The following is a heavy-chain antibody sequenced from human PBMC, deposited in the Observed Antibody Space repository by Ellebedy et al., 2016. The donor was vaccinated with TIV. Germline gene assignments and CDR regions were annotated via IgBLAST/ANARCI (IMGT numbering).Heavy chain of an antibody. D-gene: IGHD6-19*01. CDR2: MRSRAKDYAA. CDR1: GLTFNTYV. CDR3: IRHEEWLRPW. V-gene: IGHV3-73*01. J-gene: IGHJ4*02. Sequence: GESLKISXVASGLTFNTYVLSWVRQAPGKGLEWVGRMRSRAKDYAAQYGESVRGRFSISRDDSKNMAYVQMNSLRIEDTAIYYCIRHEEWLRPWWGQGVLVTVSS.